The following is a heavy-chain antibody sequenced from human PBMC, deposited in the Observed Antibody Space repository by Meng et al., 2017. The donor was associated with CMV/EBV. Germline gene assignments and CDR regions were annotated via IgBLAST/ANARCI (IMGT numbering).Heavy chain of an antibody. CDR2: IYHSGST. J-gene: IGHJ3*02. CDR3: ARNPITMVRGVIRVAAFDI. D-gene: IGHD3-10*01. CDR1: GYSISSGYY. Sequence: GSLRLSCTVSGYSISSGYYWGWIRQPPGKGLEWIGSIYHSGSTYYNPSLKSRVTISVDTSKNPFSLKLSSVTATDTGVYYCARNPITMVRGVIRVAAFDIWGQGTMVTVSS. V-gene: IGHV4-38-2*02.